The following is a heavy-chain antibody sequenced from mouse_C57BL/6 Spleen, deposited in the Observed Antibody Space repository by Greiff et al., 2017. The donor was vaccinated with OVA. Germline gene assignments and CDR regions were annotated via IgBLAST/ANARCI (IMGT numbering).Heavy chain of an antibody. Sequence: EVQLVESGGGLVKPGGSLKLSCAASGFTFSSYAMSWVRQTPEKRLEWVATISDGGSYTYYPDNVKGRFTISRDNAKNNLYLQRSHLKSEDTAMYYCARALYDYDVFAYWGQGTLVTVSA. CDR2: ISDGGSYT. J-gene: IGHJ3*01. CDR1: GFTFSSYA. CDR3: ARALYDYDVFAY. D-gene: IGHD2-4*01. V-gene: IGHV5-4*01.